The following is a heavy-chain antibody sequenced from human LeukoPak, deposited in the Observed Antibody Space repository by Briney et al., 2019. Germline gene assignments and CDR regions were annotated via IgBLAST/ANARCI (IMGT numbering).Heavy chain of an antibody. J-gene: IGHJ4*02. CDR3: AMPYSSSWNYFDY. Sequence: PSETLSLTCAVYGGSFSGYYWSWIRQPPGKGLEWIGEINHSGSTNYNPSLKSRVTISVDTSKNQFSLKLSSVTAADTAVYYCAMPYSSSWNYFDYWGQGTLVSVSS. V-gene: IGHV4-34*01. D-gene: IGHD6-13*01. CDR2: INHSGST. CDR1: GGSFSGYY.